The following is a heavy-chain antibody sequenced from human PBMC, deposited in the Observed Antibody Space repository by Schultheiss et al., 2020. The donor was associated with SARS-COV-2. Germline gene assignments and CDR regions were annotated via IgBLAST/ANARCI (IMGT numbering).Heavy chain of an antibody. CDR3: TNTHGSSGY. J-gene: IGHJ4*02. CDR1: EFTFSSSE. CDR2: ISSSGSNK. D-gene: IGHD3-10*01. Sequence: GGSLRLSCAASEFTFSSSEMNWVRQAPGKGLEWISYISSSGSNKYYADSVKGRFTISRDNAKNTLYLQMKSLRAEDTAVYYCTNTHGSSGYWGQGTLVTVSS. V-gene: IGHV3-48*03.